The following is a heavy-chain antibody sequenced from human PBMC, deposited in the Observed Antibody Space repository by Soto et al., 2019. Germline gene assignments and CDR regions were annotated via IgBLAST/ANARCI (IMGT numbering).Heavy chain of an antibody. Sequence: GESLKISCKASRDSFTDYWIGWVRQMPGKGLEWMGIIYVDDSDTRYRPSLQGQVTISADKSLGTAYLQWSSLKASDTAIYYCARGSGSVFDYWGQGTLVTVSS. J-gene: IGHJ4*02. CDR1: RDSFTDYW. CDR3: ARGSGSVFDY. CDR2: IYVDDSDT. D-gene: IGHD3-10*01. V-gene: IGHV5-51*01.